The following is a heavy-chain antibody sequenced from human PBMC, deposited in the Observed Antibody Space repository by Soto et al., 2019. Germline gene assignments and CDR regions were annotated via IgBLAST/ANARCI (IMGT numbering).Heavy chain of an antibody. CDR2: IIPIFGTA. V-gene: IGHV1-69*06. CDR1: GGTFSSYA. D-gene: IGHD1-26*01. J-gene: IGHJ1*01. CDR3: ASQEGHVGATTRVFQH. Sequence: QVQLVQSGAEVKKPGSSVKVSCKASGGTFSSYAISWVRQAPGQGLEWMGGIIPIFGTANYAQKFQGRVTITADKSTSTAYMELSTLRSEDTAVYYCASQEGHVGATTRVFQHWGQGTLVTVSS.